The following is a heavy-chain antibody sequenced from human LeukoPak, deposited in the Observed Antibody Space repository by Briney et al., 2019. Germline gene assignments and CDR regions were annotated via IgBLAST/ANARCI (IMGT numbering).Heavy chain of an antibody. Sequence: ASVKVSCKASGYTFTSYGISWVRQAPGQGLEWMGWISAYNGNTNYAQKLQGRVTMTRDTSISTAYMELSRLRSDDTAVYYCARQTAAGFLGYYMDVWGKGTTVTVSS. D-gene: IGHD6-13*01. V-gene: IGHV1-18*01. J-gene: IGHJ6*03. CDR1: GYTFTSYG. CDR2: ISAYNGNT. CDR3: ARQTAAGFLGYYMDV.